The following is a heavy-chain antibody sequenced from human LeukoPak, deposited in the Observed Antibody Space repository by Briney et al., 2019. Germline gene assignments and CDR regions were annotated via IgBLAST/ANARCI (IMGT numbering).Heavy chain of an antibody. Sequence: PSETLSLTCAVYGGSFSGYYWSWIRQPPGKGLEWIGEINHSGSTNYNPSLKSRVTISVDTSKNQFSLKLSSVTAADTAVYYCASQNSYGRDYWGQGTLVTVSS. CDR1: GGSFSGYY. D-gene: IGHD5-18*01. CDR2: INHSGST. CDR3: ASQNSYGRDY. V-gene: IGHV4-34*01. J-gene: IGHJ4*02.